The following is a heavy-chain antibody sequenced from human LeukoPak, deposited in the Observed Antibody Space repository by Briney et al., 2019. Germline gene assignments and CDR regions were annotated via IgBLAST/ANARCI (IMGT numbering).Heavy chain of an antibody. CDR2: IYYSGST. Sequence: PSETLSLTCAVYGGSFSGYYWSWIRQPPGKGLEWIGYIYYSGSTNYNPSLKSRVTISVDTSKNQFSLKLSSVTAADTAVYYCARRHTHEESFDYWGQGTLVTVSS. V-gene: IGHV4-59*08. CDR1: GGSFSGYY. D-gene: IGHD2-2*02. CDR3: ARRHTHEESFDY. J-gene: IGHJ4*02.